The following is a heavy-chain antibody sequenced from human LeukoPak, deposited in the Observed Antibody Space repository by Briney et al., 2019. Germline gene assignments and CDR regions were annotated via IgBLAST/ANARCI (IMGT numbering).Heavy chain of an antibody. CDR3: AKVYSTNWPDY. CDR2: ISGSGSTT. Sequence: PGGSLRLSCAASGFIFSSYAMSWVRQAPGKGLEWVSTISGSGSTTYYADSVKGRLTISRDNSKTTLYLQMNSLRAEDTAIYYCAKVYSTNWPDYWGQGTLVTVSS. V-gene: IGHV3-23*01. CDR1: GFIFSSYA. J-gene: IGHJ4*02. D-gene: IGHD6-13*01.